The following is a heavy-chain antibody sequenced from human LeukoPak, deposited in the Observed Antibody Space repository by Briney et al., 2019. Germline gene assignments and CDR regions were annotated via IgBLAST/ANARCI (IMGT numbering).Heavy chain of an antibody. Sequence: GGSLRLSCAASGFTFSSYAMTWVRQAPGKGLEWVAVISYDGSNKYYADSVKGRFTISRDNSKNTLYLQMNSLRAEDTAVYYCAKDCGSYYYYYYGMDVWGQGTTVTVSS. J-gene: IGHJ6*02. CDR1: GFTFSSYA. CDR2: ISYDGSNK. V-gene: IGHV3-30*18. CDR3: AKDCGSYYYYYYGMDV. D-gene: IGHD1-26*01.